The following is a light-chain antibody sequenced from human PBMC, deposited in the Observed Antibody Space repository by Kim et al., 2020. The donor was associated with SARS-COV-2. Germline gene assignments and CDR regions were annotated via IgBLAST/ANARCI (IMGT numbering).Light chain of an antibody. CDR3: QQYNNWPPWT. CDR2: GAS. V-gene: IGKV3-15*01. CDR1: QSVSSN. J-gene: IGKJ1*01. Sequence: SPGERAPRSCRASQSVSSNLAWYQQKPGQAPRLLIYGASTRATCIPARFSGSGSGTEFTLTISSLQSEDFAVYYCQQYNNWPPWTFGQGTKVDIK.